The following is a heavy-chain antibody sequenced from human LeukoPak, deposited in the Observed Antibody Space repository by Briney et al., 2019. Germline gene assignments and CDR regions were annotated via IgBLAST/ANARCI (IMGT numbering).Heavy chain of an antibody. D-gene: IGHD3-3*02. Sequence: PGGSLRLSCAASRFTFSVHWMHWVRQAPGKGLEWVSRINPDESDKAYADSVKGRFTISRDNAKNTLYLQMNSLRAEDTAVYYCARVSVGRYYFDNWGQGTPVTVSS. V-gene: IGHV3-74*01. CDR3: ARVSVGRYYFDN. J-gene: IGHJ4*02. CDR2: INPDESDK. CDR1: RFTFSVHW.